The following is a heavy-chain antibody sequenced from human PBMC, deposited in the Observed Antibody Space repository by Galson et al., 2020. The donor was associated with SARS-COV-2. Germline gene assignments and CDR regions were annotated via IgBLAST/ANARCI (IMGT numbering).Heavy chain of an antibody. J-gene: IGHJ4*02. Sequence: SQTLSLTCTVSGGSVSSSSSFWGWIRQPPGKGLEWLGSLHYSGSTYYTPSLKSRVTMSVDTSKNQFSLKLSSVTAADTALYYCARGTSGWGSRSDWGQGTLVTVSS. CDR1: GGSVSSSSSF. V-gene: IGHV4-39*01. D-gene: IGHD6-19*01. CDR3: ARGTSGWGSRSD. CDR2: LHYSGST.